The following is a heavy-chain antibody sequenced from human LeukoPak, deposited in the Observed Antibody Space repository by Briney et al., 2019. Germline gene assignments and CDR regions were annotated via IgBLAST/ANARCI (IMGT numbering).Heavy chain of an antibody. CDR2: INQDGIEK. CDR3: ARGFDAYYGFDI. V-gene: IGHV3-7*05. D-gene: IGHD2/OR15-2a*01. J-gene: IGHJ3*02. Sequence: GGSLRLSCAASGFTFTTYWMSWVRQAPGKGLEWVASINQDGIEKYYVASVKGRFTISRDNAKKSMYVQMNSLRAEDTAVYYCARGFDAYYGFDIWGQGTMVTVSS. CDR1: GFTFTTYW.